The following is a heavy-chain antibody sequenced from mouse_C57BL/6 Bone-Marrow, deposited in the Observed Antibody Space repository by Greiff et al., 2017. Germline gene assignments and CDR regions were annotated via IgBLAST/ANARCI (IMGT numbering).Heavy chain of an antibody. CDR3: ARPIYYYGSSLFDY. CDR2: ISSGSSTI. CDR1: GFTFSDYG. J-gene: IGHJ2*01. Sequence: EVKLVESGGGLVKPGGSLKLSCAASGFTFSDYGMHWVRQAPEKGLEWVAYISSGSSTIYYADTVKGRFTISRDNAKNTLFLQMTSLRSEDTAMYYCARPIYYYGSSLFDYWGQGTTLTVSS. V-gene: IGHV5-17*01. D-gene: IGHD1-1*01.